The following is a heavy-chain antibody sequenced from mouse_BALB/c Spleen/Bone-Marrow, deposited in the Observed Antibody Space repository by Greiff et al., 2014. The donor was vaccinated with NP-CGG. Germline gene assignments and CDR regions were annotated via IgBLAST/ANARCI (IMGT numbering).Heavy chain of an antibody. V-gene: IGHV14-3*02. CDR3: ASYYYGRAWFAY. D-gene: IGHD1-1*01. CDR1: GFNIKDTY. Sequence: EVQLQQSGAELVKPGASVKLSCTASGFNIKDTYMHWVKQRPEQGLEWIGRIDPANGNTKYDPKFQGKATITADTSSNTAYLQLSSQTSEDTAVYYCASYYYGRAWFAYWGQGTLVTVSA. J-gene: IGHJ3*01. CDR2: IDPANGNT.